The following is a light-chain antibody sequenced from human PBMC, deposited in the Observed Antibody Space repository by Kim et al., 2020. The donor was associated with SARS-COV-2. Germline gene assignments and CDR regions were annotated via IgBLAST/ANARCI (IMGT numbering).Light chain of an antibody. Sequence: SSELPQDPAVSVALGQTVRITCQGDSLRSYYASWYQQRPGQAPVLLIYDKNNRPSGIPDRFSGSSSGNTASLTITGAQAEDEADYYCNSRESGVNHVVFG. V-gene: IGLV3-19*01. CDR2: DKN. J-gene: IGLJ3*02. CDR1: SLRSYY. CDR3: NSRESGVNHVV.